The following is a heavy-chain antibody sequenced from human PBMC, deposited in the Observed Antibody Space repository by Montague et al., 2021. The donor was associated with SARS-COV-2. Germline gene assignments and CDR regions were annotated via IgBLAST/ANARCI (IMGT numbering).Heavy chain of an antibody. CDR1: GFTFSSHG. Sequence: SLRLSCAASGFTFSSHGMSCVRQAPGKGLEWVSVIFSGGTSTYYADSVKGRFTISRDNSKNTLYLQRNTLRAEDTAVYYCEEDFGNWGQGTLVTVSS. V-gene: IGHV3-23*03. D-gene: IGHD1-14*01. CDR3: EEDFGN. CDR2: IFSGGTST. J-gene: IGHJ4*02.